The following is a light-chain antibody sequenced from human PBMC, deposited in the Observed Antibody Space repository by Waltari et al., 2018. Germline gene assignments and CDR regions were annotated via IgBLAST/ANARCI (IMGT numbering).Light chain of an antibody. CDR3: QQYHNWPPG. J-gene: IGKJ3*01. CDR1: QSVRSR. V-gene: IGKV3-15*01. CDR2: DAS. Sequence: VSLGERATLSCRASQSVRSRLAWYQQKPGQAPRLLVYDASTRATGVPARFSGSGSGTDFILTISGMQSEDFAVYYCQQYHNWPPGFGPGTKVDIK.